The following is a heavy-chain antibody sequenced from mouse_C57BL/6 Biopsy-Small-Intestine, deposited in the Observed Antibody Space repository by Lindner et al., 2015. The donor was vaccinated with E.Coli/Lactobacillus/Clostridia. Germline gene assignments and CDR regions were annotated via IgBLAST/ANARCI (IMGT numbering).Heavy chain of an antibody. Sequence: SVKVSCKASGYTFTDYYMHWVRQAPGQGLEWVGIINPGSGTTTYTQEFQGRVTMTSDTSTRTVYMELSGLRSEDTAVYYCAREGDLGYCTSARCWGFYYSGLDVWGQGTTVTVSS. CDR2: INPGSGTT. V-gene: IGHV1S61*01. J-gene: IGHJ1*01. D-gene: IGHD2-1*01. CDR3: AREGDLGYCTSARCWGFYYSGLDV. CDR1: GYTFTDYY.